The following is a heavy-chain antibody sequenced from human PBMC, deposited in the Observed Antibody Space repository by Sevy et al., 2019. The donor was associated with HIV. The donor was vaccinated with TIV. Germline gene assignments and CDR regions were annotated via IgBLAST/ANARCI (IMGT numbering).Heavy chain of an antibody. J-gene: IGHJ2*01. CDR3: AKELYGGAAAFYWYFDV. CDR1: GFAFSSFA. V-gene: IGHV3-23*01. CDR2: IVGRGGST. Sequence: GGSLRLSCAASGFAFSSFAMSWVRQAPGKGLEWVSAIVGRGGSTYYADSVKGRFTISRDNSKNTLYLQMTSLRGEDTALYYCAKELYGGAAAFYWYFDVWGRGTLVTVSS. D-gene: IGHD2-2*01.